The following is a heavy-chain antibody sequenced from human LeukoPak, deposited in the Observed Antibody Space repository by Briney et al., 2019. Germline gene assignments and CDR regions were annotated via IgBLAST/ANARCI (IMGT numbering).Heavy chain of an antibody. V-gene: IGHV3-49*03. CDR2: IRSKAYGGTT. J-gene: IGHJ4*02. CDR1: GFTFGDYA. CDR3: TRDPAGGYYHYYFDY. D-gene: IGHD3-3*01. Sequence: GRSLRLSCTASGFTFGDYAMSWFRQAPGKGLEWVGFIRSKAYGGTTEYAASVKGRFTISRDDSKSIAYLQMNSLKTEDTAVYYCTRDPAGGYYHYYFDYWGQGTLVTVSS.